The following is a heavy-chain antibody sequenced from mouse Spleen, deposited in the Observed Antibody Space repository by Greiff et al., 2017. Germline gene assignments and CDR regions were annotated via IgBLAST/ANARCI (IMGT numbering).Heavy chain of an antibody. D-gene: IGHD2-14*01. V-gene: IGHV5-9-3*01. CDR3: ARQGYYDAMDY. CDR2: ISSGGSYT. Sequence: VQLKESGGGLVKPGGSLKLSCAASGFTFSSYAMSWVRQTPEKRLEWVATISSGGSYTYYPDSVKGRFTISRDNAKNTLYLQMSSLRSEDTAMYYCARQGYYDAMDYWGQGTSVTVSS. CDR1: GFTFSSYA. J-gene: IGHJ4*01.